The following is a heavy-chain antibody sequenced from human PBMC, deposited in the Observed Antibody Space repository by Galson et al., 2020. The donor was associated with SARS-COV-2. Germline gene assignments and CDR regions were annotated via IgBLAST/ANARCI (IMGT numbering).Heavy chain of an antibody. Sequence: GGSLRLSCAASGFTFSSYAMSWVRQAPGKGLEWVSAISGSGGSTYYADSVKGRFTISRDNSKNTLYLQMNSLRAEDTAVYYCAKDLTIFGVANLFDYWGQGTLVTVSS. CDR1: GFTFSSYA. J-gene: IGHJ4*02. V-gene: IGHV3-23*01. CDR3: AKDLTIFGVANLFDY. CDR2: ISGSGGST. D-gene: IGHD3-3*01.